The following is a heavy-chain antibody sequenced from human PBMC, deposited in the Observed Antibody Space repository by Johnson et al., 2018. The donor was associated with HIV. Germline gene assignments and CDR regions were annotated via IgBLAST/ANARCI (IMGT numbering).Heavy chain of an antibody. V-gene: IGHV3-7*05. CDR3: ARPPAYLYKAAFSI. D-gene: IGHD3-16*02. CDR1: GFTFSSYA. J-gene: IGHJ3*02. Sequence: VQLVESGGGLVQPGGSLRLSCAASGFTFSSYAMHWVRQAPGKGLEWVANINQDGSETYYVGSVKGRFTMSRDNAKNSLFLQMDSLRAEDTAVYFCARPPAYLYKAAFSIWGQGTMVTVSS. CDR2: INQDGSET.